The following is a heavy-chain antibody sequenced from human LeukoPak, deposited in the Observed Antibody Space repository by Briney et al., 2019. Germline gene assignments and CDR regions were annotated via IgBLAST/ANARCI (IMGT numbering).Heavy chain of an antibody. J-gene: IGHJ4*02. CDR2: ISATGDST. CDR3: AKRGLPDF. V-gene: IGHV3-23*01. D-gene: IGHD3-10*01. CDR1: GFTFSNYD. Sequence: GGSLILSCAASGFTFSNYDMSWVRQAPGKGLEWVSAISATGDSTYYADSVTGRFSISRDNSKNTLYVQMNSLRAEDTAIYYCAKRGLPDFWGRGTLVTVSS.